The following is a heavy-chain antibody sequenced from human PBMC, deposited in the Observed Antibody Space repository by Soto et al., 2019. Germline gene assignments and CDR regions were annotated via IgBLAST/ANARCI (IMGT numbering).Heavy chain of an antibody. V-gene: IGHV1-3*01. CDR1: GYTFTMYA. Sequence: QVQLVQSGGEVKRPGASVKVSCKASGYTFTMYAIHWVRQAPGQRLEWMGWINAGNGNTKTSQKFQGRVTFTRGTSAGKALWGLVGVRSEDTARYACAGDQRRDSDFWSGYSRGFDDGGEGTLVTVSS. CDR3: AGDQRRDSDFWSGYSRGFDD. D-gene: IGHD3-3*01. CDR2: INAGNGNT. J-gene: IGHJ4*02.